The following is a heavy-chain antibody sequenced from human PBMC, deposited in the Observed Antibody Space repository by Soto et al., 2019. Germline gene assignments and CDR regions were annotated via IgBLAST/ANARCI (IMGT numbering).Heavy chain of an antibody. J-gene: IGHJ6*02. V-gene: IGHV1-69*02. CDR2: ILPILGIA. CDR1: GGTFSRYT. Sequence: QVQLVQSGAEVKKPGSSVKVSCKASGGTFSRYTISWVRQSPGQGPPLLGRILPILGIANYAQKFQVRVTITADKSTSTGDMEMGCLRSEDTAVYYCALTMVRGVIWNYYYGMHVWVQGTTVTVSS. D-gene: IGHD3-10*01. CDR3: ALTMVRGVIWNYYYGMHV.